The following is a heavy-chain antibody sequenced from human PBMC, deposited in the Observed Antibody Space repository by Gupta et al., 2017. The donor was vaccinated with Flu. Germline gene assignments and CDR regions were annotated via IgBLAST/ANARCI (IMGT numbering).Heavy chain of an antibody. Sequence: EVQLVESGGGLVQPGGSLRLSCAASGFTFSSYWMSWVRQAPGKGLEWVANIKQDGSEKYYVAAVKGRFTISRDNAKNSLYLQMNSLRAEDTAVYYCARDDYGDPGWFDPWGQGTLVTVSS. CDR1: GFTFSSYW. D-gene: IGHD4-17*01. CDR3: ARDDYGDPGWFDP. CDR2: IKQDGSEK. J-gene: IGHJ5*02. V-gene: IGHV3-7*04.